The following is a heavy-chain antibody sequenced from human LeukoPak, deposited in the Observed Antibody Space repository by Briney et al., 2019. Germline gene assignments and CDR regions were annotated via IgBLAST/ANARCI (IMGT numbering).Heavy chain of an antibody. Sequence: ASVKVSCKASVGTLSSYAISWVREAPGQGLEWMGGIIPIFGTANYAQKFQGRVTITADESTSTAYMELSSLRSEDTAVYYCARGEVEMAYFDYWGQGTLVTVSS. CDR2: IIPIFGTA. CDR1: VGTLSSYA. CDR3: ARGEVEMAYFDY. V-gene: IGHV1-69*13. D-gene: IGHD5-24*01. J-gene: IGHJ4*02.